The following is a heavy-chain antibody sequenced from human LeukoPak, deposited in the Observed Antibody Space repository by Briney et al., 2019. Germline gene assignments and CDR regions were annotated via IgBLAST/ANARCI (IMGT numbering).Heavy chain of an antibody. CDR3: ARGGIQLWRSYYYYMDV. Sequence: PSETLSLTCAVYGGSFSGYYWSWIRQPPGKGLEWIGEIYHSGSTNFNPSLKSRVTISVDTSKNQFSLKLSSVTAADTAVYYCARGGIQLWRSYYYYMDVWGKGTTVTVSS. V-gene: IGHV4-34*01. D-gene: IGHD5-18*01. CDR1: GGSFSGYY. CDR2: IYHSGST. J-gene: IGHJ6*03.